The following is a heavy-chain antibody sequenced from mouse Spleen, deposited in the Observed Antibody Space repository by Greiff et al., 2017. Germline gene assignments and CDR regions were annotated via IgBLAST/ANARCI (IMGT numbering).Heavy chain of an antibody. CDR1: GFTFSSYA. J-gene: IGHJ2*01. V-gene: IGHV5-9-3*01. CDR2: ISSGGSYT. Sequence: EVQLVESGGGLVKPGGSLKLSCAASGFTFSSYAMSWVRQTPEKRLEWVATISSGGSYTYYPDSVKGRFTISRDNAKNTLYRQMSSLRSEDTAMYYCARRVDGSRFDYWGQGTTLTVSS. CDR3: ARRVDGSRFDY. D-gene: IGHD1-1*01.